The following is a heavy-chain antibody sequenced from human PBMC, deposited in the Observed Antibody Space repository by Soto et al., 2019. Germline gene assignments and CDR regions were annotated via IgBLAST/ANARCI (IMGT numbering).Heavy chain of an antibody. J-gene: IGHJ4*02. Sequence: SVKVSCKASGGTFSSYTISWVRQAPGQGLEWMGRIIPILGIANYAQKFQGRVTITADKSTSTAYMELSSLRSEDTAVYYCARGSSPDFWSGYPDYHFAYWGQGTLVTVSS. CDR3: ARGSSPDFWSGYPDYHFAY. V-gene: IGHV1-69*02. CDR2: IIPILGIA. D-gene: IGHD3-3*01. CDR1: GGTFSSYT.